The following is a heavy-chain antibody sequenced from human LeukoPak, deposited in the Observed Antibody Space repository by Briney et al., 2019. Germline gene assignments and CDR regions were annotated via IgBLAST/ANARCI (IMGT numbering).Heavy chain of an antibody. CDR2: INHSGST. V-gene: IGHV4-34*01. D-gene: IGHD3-10*01. Sequence: SETLSLTCAVYGGSFSGYYWSWIRQPPGKGLEWIGEINHSGSTNYNPSLKSRVTISVDTSKNQFSLKLSSVTAADTAVYYCARAAPPTYYYGSGSSIDYWGQGTLVTVSS. J-gene: IGHJ4*02. CDR1: GGSFSGYY. CDR3: ARAAPPTYYYGSGSSIDY.